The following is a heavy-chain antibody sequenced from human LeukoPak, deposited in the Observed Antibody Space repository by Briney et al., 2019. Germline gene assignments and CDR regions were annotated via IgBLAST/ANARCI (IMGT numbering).Heavy chain of an antibody. V-gene: IGHV3-23*01. CDR1: GFTFSSSS. J-gene: IGHJ4*02. CDR2: INNIGAST. CDR3: AKAAPYFLEY. D-gene: IGHD2/OR15-2a*01. Sequence: GGSLRLSCAASGFTFSSSSMTWVRQAPGKGPECVSSINNIGASTLYADSVKGRFTISRDNSKNTLYLEMNSLRAEDTAVYYCAKAAPYFLEYWGQGALVTVSS.